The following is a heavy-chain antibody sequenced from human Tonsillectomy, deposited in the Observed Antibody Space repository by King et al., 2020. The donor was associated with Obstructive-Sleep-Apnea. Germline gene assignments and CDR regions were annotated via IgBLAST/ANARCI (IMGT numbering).Heavy chain of an antibody. CDR1: GYSFSRYW. J-gene: IGHJ6*02. CDR2: VYPVDSHT. V-gene: IGHV5-51*01. Sequence: QLVQSGAEVKKPGESLKISCQGSGYSFSRYWIAWVRQMPGKGLEWMGLVYPVDSHTKYSPSFQGQVTISVDKSISTAYLQWSGLKASDTAMYFCARGHYYDGLDVWGQGTTVTVSS. CDR3: ARGHYYDGLDV.